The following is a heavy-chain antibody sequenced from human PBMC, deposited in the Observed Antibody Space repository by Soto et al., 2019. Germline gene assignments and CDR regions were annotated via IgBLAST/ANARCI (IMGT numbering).Heavy chain of an antibody. CDR3: ARVKDSSGYYYFDY. CDR1: GGTFSSYA. CDR2: IIPIFGTA. D-gene: IGHD3-22*01. V-gene: IGHV1-69*01. J-gene: IGHJ4*02. Sequence: QVQLVQSGAEVKKPGSSVKVSCKASGGTFSSYAISWVRQAPGQGLEWMGGIIPIFGTANYAQKFQVRVTITADESTSTAYMELSSLRSEDTAVYYWARVKDSSGYYYFDYWGQGTLVTVSS.